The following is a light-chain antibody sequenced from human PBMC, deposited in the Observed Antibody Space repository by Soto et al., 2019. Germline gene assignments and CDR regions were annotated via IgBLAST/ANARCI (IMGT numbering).Light chain of an antibody. V-gene: IGLV2-8*01. CDR3: SSYGGSKV. CDR1: SSDVGGNKY. CDR2: EVS. J-gene: IGLJ2*01. Sequence: QSALTQPPSASGFPVQSVTISCTGTSSDVGGNKYVSWYQQYPGKAPKLIIYEVSKRPSGVPDRFSGSKSGNTASLTVSGLQAEDAADYYCSSYGGSKVFGGGTKVTVL.